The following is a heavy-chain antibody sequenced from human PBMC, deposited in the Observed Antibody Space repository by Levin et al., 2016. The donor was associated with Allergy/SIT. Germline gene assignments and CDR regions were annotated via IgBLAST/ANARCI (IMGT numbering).Heavy chain of an antibody. V-gene: IGHV3-23*01. CDR3: AKDRSGSSHLYYFDY. CDR1: GFTFSSYA. Sequence: GGSLRLSCAASGFTFSSYAMSWVRQAPGKGLEWVSAISGSGGSTYYADSVKGRFTISRDNSKNTLYLQMNSLRAEDTAVYYCAKDRSGSSHLYYFDYWGQGTLVTVSS. CDR2: ISGSGGST. J-gene: IGHJ4*02. D-gene: IGHD1-26*01.